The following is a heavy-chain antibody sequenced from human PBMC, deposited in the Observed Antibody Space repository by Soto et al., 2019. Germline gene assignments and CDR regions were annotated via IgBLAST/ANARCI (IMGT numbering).Heavy chain of an antibody. CDR1: GFTFSSYS. D-gene: IGHD3-3*01. J-gene: IGHJ4*02. CDR2: ISSSSSYI. V-gene: IGHV3-21*01. CDR3: ARDGRNYDFWSGPNTYPNDY. Sequence: PGGSLRLSCAASGFTFSSYSMNWVRQAPGKGLEWVSSISSSSSYIYYADSVKGRFTISRDNAKNSLYLQMNSLRAEDTAVYYCARDGRNYDFWSGPNTYPNDYWGQGTLVTVSS.